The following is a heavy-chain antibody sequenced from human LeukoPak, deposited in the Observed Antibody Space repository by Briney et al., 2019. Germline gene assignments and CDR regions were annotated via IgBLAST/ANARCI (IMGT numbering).Heavy chain of an antibody. CDR3: AKDKNSGWYSPFYY. V-gene: IGHV3-23*01. Sequence: TGGSLRLSCAASGFTFSSYTLSWVRQAPGKGLEWVCGITGSGYVTYYADSVKGRFTVSRDNSKNTLYLQMNSLRAEDTGIYYCAKDKNSGWYSPFYYWGQGALVTVSS. CDR2: ITGSGYVT. D-gene: IGHD6-19*01. CDR1: GFTFSSYT. J-gene: IGHJ4*02.